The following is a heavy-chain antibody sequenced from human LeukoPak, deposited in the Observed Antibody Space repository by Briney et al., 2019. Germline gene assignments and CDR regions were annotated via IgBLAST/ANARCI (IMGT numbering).Heavy chain of an antibody. CDR1: GGSISSYY. J-gene: IGHJ4*02. CDR3: ARGLYYGSGSYYFDY. V-gene: IGHV4-59*01. CDR2: IYYSGST. Sequence: PSETLSLTCTVSGGSISSYYWSWIRQPPGKGLEWIGYIYYSGSTNYNPSLKSRVTISVDTSKNQFSLKLSSVTAADTAVYYCARGLYYGSGSYYFDYWSQGTLVTVSS. D-gene: IGHD3-10*01.